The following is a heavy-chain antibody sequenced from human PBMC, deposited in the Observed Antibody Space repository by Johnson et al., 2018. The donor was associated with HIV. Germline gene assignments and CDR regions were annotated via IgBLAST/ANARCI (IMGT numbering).Heavy chain of an antibody. CDR1: GFTFSTYG. V-gene: IGHV3-23*04. Sequence: VQLVESGGGLVQPGGSLRMSCVASGFTFSTYGMTWVRQAPGKGLEWVSAISGTGGTTYYADSVRGRFSISRDKSKDTLYLQMSSLRAEDTAVYYCAKGRGYDYDALDFWAQGTMVTVSS. D-gene: IGHD5-12*01. CDR3: AKGRGYDYDALDF. CDR2: ISGTGGTT. J-gene: IGHJ3*01.